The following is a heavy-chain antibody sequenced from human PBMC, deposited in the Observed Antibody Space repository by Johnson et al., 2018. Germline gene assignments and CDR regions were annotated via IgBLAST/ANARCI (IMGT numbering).Heavy chain of an antibody. V-gene: IGHV3-21*01. J-gene: IGHJ1*01. CDR2: ISSSSSNI. D-gene: IGHD4-17*01. Sequence: VQLVESGGGLVKPGGSLRLSCAASGFTFSSYSMNWVRQAPGKGLEWVSSISSSSSNIYNADSMKGRFTIPRDNAKNSLHLQMNSLRAEDTAVYYCARSQSAYYGDYVGAEYFQHWGQGTLVTVSS. CDR3: ARSQSAYYGDYVGAEYFQH. CDR1: GFTFSSYS.